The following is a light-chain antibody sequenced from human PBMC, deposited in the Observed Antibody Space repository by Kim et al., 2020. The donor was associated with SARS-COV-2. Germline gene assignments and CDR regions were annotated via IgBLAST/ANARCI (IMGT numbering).Light chain of an antibody. CDR1: QSVGTS. CDR2: HAS. J-gene: IGKJ2*03. CDR3: QQRNSWPPSYS. Sequence: SPGEPATLSCRASQSVGTSLAWYQQKVGQAPRLLMYHASNRATGIPARFSGSGAGTDFTLTISSLEPEDFAVYYCQQRNSWPPSYSFGQGTKLEI. V-gene: IGKV3-11*01.